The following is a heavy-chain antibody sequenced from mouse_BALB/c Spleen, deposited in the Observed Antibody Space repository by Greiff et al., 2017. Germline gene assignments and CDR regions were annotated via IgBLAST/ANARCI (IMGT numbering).Heavy chain of an antibody. Sequence: QVQLKESGPDLVAPSQSLSITCTVSGFSLTSYGVHWVRQPPGKGLEWLVVIWSDGSTTYNSALKSRLSISKDNSKSQVFLKMNSLQTDDTAMYYCARHRDDYDGVPSYWYFDVWGAGTTVTVSS. J-gene: IGHJ1*01. CDR2: IWSDGST. CDR1: GFSLTSYG. V-gene: IGHV2-6-2*01. D-gene: IGHD2-4*01. CDR3: ARHRDDYDGVPSYWYFDV.